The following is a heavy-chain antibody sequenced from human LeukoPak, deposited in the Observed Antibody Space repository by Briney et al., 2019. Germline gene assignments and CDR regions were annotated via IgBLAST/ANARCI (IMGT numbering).Heavy chain of an antibody. CDR1: GFTFSSSA. J-gene: IGHJ4*02. Sequence: GGSLRLSCAASGFTFSSSAMSWVRQAPGKGLEWVAAISNNGGYTYYADSVQGRFTISRDNSKSTLCLQMNSLRAEDTAVYYCAKQLGYCSDGSCYFPYWGQGTLVTVSS. CDR3: AKQLGYCSDGSCYFPY. D-gene: IGHD2-15*01. V-gene: IGHV3-23*01. CDR2: ISNNGGYT.